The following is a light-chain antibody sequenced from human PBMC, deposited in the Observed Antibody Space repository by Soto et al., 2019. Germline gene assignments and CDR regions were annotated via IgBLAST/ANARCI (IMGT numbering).Light chain of an antibody. CDR1: ISNLGSNF. CDR2: RND. CDR3: AAWDDSLRGVV. Sequence: QSVLTQPPSASGTRGQRVTISCSGSISNLGSNFVFWYQQLPGAAPKLLISRNDQRPSGVPDRFSGSKSGTSASLAISGLRSEDEADYHCAAWDDSLRGVVFGGGTKLTVL. V-gene: IGLV1-47*01. J-gene: IGLJ3*02.